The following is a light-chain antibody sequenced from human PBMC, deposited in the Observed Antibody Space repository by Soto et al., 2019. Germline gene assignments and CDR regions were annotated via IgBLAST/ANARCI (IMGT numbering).Light chain of an antibody. V-gene: IGKV1-39*01. Sequence: DIQMTQSPSSLSASVGDRVTITCRASQSISSYLNWYQQKPGKAPKLLIYAASRLQSGVPSRFSGSGSGTDFPLTISSLQPEDFATYYCQQSYSTPLTFGGGTKVAIK. CDR2: AAS. J-gene: IGKJ4*01. CDR3: QQSYSTPLT. CDR1: QSISSY.